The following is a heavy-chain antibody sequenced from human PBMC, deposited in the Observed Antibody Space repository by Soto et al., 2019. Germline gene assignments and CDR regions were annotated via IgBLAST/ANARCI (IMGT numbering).Heavy chain of an antibody. CDR2: INPSGGST. D-gene: IGHD2-21*02. CDR3: AREHEVVAVTANHDAFDI. V-gene: IGHV1-46*01. CDR1: GYTFTSYY. J-gene: IGHJ3*02. Sequence: ASVKVSCKASGYTFTSYYMHWVRQAPGQGLEWMGIINPSGGSTSYAQKFQGRVTMTRDTSTSTVYMELSSLRSEDTAVYYCAREHEVVAVTANHDAFDIWGQGTMVTVSS.